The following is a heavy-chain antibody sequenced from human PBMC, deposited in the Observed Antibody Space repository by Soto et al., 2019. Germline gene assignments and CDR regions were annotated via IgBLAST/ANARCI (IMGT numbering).Heavy chain of an antibody. V-gene: IGHV3-74*01. Sequence: GGSLRLSCAASGLTFSNYWVHWVRQAPGKGLMWVSRINSDGTTINCADSVEGRFTISRDNAKNTLFLQMNSLRVEDTAVYYCARAGWYRFDYWGQGTLVTVSS. CDR2: INSDGTTI. J-gene: IGHJ4*02. CDR3: ARAGWYRFDY. D-gene: IGHD6-19*01. CDR1: GLTFSNYW.